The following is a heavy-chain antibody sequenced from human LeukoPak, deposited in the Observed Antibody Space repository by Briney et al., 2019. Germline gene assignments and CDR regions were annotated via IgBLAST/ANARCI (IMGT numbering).Heavy chain of an antibody. D-gene: IGHD2-21*02. CDR3: ARGCGGDCYATNFDY. CDR1: GYTFTSYY. CDR2: INPGGGST. J-gene: IGHJ4*02. Sequence: ASVKVSCKASGYTFTSYYMHWVRQAPGQGLEWMGIINPGGGSTSYAQKFQGRVTMTRDTSTSTVYMELSSLRSEDTAVYYCARGCGGDCYATNFDYWGQGTLVTVSS. V-gene: IGHV1-46*01.